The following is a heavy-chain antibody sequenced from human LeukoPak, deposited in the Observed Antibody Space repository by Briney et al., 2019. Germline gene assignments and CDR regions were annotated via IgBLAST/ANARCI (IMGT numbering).Heavy chain of an antibody. J-gene: IGHJ4*02. V-gene: IGHV3-15*01. D-gene: IGHD2/OR15-2a*01. Sequence: GGSLRLSCAASGFTFSSYGMHWVRQAPGKGLEWLGRIKPNTDGGTAAYAAPVEDRFTISRDDLKGMLYLQMNSLKIEDTAVYYCATYPQNRHWGQGTLVTVSS. CDR1: GFTFSSYG. CDR3: ATYPQNRH. CDR2: IKPNTDGGTA.